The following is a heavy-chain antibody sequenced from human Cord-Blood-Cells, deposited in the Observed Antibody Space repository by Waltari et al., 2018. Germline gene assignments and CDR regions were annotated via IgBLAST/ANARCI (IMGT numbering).Heavy chain of an antibody. CDR1: GYSISSGYY. J-gene: IGHJ4*02. CDR2: IYHSGST. D-gene: IGHD4-4*01. CDR3: ARVNYSNYFDY. Sequence: QVQLQESGPGLVKPSETLSLTCTVSGYSISSGYYWGWIRQPPGKGVEWIGSIYHSGSTYYNPSLKSRVTISVDTAKNQVSLKLSSVTAAHTAVYYCARVNYSNYFDYWGQGTLVTVSS. V-gene: IGHV4-38-2*02.